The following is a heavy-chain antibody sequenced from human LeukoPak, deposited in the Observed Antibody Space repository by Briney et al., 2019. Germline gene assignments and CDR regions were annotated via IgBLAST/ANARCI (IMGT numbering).Heavy chain of an antibody. CDR2: ISSSSSYI. CDR1: GFTFSSYS. D-gene: IGHD3-3*01. Sequence: GGSLRLSCAASGFTFSSYSMNWVRQAPGKGLEWVSSISSSSSYIYYADSVKGRFTISRDNSKNTLYLQMNSLRAEDTAVYYCARDGSGYYTRSHFDYWGQGTLVTVSS. CDR3: ARDGSGYYTRSHFDY. J-gene: IGHJ4*02. V-gene: IGHV3-21*01.